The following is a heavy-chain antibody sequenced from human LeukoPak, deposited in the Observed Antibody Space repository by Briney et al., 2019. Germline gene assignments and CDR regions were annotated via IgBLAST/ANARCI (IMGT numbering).Heavy chain of an antibody. J-gene: IGHJ3*02. CDR3: AKGVRITMVRGAFDI. V-gene: IGHV3-9*01. Sequence: GGSLRLSCAASGFTFSSSAMSWVRQAPGKGLEWVSGISWNSGSIAYADSVKGRFTISRDNAKNSLYLQMNSLRAEDTALYYCAKGVRITMVRGAFDIWGQGTMVTVSS. CDR2: ISWNSGSI. CDR1: GFTFSSSA. D-gene: IGHD3-10*01.